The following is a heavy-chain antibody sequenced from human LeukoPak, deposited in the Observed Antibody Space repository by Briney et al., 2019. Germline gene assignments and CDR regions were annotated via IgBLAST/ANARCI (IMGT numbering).Heavy chain of an antibody. CDR3: ARDQTYSGSGIYTYFDY. CDR1: GGSISSYY. J-gene: IGHJ4*02. CDR2: IYYSGST. V-gene: IGHV4-59*01. Sequence: SETLSLTCTVSGGSISSYYWSWIRQPPGKGLEWIGYIYYSGSTNYNPSLKSRVTISVDTSKNQFSLKLSSVTAADTAVYYCARDQTYSGSGIYTYFDYWGQGILVTVSS. D-gene: IGHD3-10*01.